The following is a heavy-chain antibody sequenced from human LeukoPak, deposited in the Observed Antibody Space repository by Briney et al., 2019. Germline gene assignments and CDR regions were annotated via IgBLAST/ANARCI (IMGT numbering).Heavy chain of an antibody. D-gene: IGHD1-26*01. CDR1: GYTFTSYG. J-gene: IGHJ4*02. CDR2: ISAYNGNT. CDR3: ATPKGGLHFDY. V-gene: IGHV1-18*01. Sequence: GASVKVSCKASGYTFTSYGISWVRQAPGQGLEWMGWISAYNGNTNYAQKLQGRVTMTTDTSTSTAYMELSSLRSEDTAVYYCATPKGGLHFDYWGQGTLVTVSS.